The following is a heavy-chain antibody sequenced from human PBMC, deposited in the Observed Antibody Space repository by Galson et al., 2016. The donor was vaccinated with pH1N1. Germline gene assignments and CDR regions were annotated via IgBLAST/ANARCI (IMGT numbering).Heavy chain of an antibody. CDR2: IEWDDDK. V-gene: IGHV2-70*04. J-gene: IGHJ3*02. CDR3: GRNPAFVGGAIDI. D-gene: IGHD2-15*01. Sequence: PALVKPTQTLTLTCTSSGFSLSTSGIRVSWIRQPPGKALEWLARIEWDDDKFYSTSLKTRLSISKDTSKNQVVLTMTNMDPEDTATYYCGRNPAFVGGAIDIWGRGTLVTVSS. CDR1: GFSLSTSGIR.